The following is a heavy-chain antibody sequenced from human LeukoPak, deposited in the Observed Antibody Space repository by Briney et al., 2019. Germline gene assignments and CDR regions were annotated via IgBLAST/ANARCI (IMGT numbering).Heavy chain of an antibody. J-gene: IGHJ6*02. Sequence: PGGSLRPSCAASGFTFSSYEMNWVRQAPGKGLEWVSYISSSGSTIYYADSVKGRFTISRDNAKNSLYLQMNSLRAEDTAVYYCARVQYWGSSRTYGMDVWGQGTLVTVSS. CDR2: ISSSGSTI. CDR1: GFTFSSYE. V-gene: IGHV3-48*03. CDR3: ARVQYWGSSRTYGMDV. D-gene: IGHD7-27*01.